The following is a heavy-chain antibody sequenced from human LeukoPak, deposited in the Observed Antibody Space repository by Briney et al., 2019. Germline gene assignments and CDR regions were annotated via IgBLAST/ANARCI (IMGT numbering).Heavy chain of an antibody. CDR2: TYYRSKWYN. CDR3: ARAELNPHMVREYDAFDI. D-gene: IGHD3-10*01. CDR1: GDSVSSNSAA. J-gene: IGHJ3*02. Sequence: SQTLSLTCAISGDSVSSNSAAWNWIRQSPSRGLEWLGRTYYRSKWYNDYAVSVKSRITINPDTSKNQFSLQLNSVTPGDTAVYYCARAELNPHMVREYDAFDIWGQGTMVTVSS. V-gene: IGHV6-1*01.